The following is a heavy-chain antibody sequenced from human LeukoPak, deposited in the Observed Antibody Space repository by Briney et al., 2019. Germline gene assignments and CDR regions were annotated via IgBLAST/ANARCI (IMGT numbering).Heavy chain of an antibody. J-gene: IGHJ3*02. D-gene: IGHD6-13*01. CDR3: ARDRRYSSSWFEPHDAFDI. CDR2: IIPIFGTA. V-gene: IGHV1-69*06. CDR1: GYTFTSYG. Sequence: SVKVSCKASGYTFTSYGISWVRQAPGQGLEWMGGIIPIFGTANYAQKFQGRVTFTADKSTSTAFMELSSLRSEDTAVYYCARDRRYSSSWFEPHDAFDIWGQGTMVTVSS.